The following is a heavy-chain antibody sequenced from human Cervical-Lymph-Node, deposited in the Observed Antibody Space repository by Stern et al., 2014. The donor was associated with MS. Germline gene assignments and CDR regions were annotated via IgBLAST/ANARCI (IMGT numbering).Heavy chain of an antibody. CDR1: GDSFIDYY. CDR3: TRGGDGHKSGAFDV. CDR2: IDPEDGAT. J-gene: IGHJ3*01. Sequence: EVQLVQSGAEVKKPGVTVKISCKISGDSFIDYYMHWVHQATGKGLEWMGLIDPEDGATLYSEKFQGRVPITADTSTDTVYMDLISLKSEDTAMYYCTRGGDGHKSGAFDVWGQGTMVIVSS. D-gene: IGHD5-24*01. V-gene: IGHV1-69-2*01.